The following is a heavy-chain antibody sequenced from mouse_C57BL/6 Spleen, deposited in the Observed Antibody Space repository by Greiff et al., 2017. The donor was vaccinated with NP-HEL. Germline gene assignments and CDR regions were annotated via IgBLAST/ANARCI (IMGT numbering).Heavy chain of an antibody. CDR2: IDPSDSET. CDR3: ARDGYEAMDY. J-gene: IGHJ4*01. Sequence: QQSCKASGYTFTSYWMHWVKQRPIQGLEWIGNIDPSDSETHYNQKFKDKATLTVDKSSSTAYMQLSSLTSEDSAVYYCARDGYEAMDYWGQGTSVTVSS. V-gene: IGHV1-52*01. D-gene: IGHD2-3*01. CDR1: GYTFTSYW.